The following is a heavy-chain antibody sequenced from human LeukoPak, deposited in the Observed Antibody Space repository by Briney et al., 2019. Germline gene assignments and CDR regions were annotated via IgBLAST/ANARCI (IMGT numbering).Heavy chain of an antibody. J-gene: IGHJ6*01. V-gene: IGHV4-34*01. CDR3: ATRGCSGGSCYWYSRDYYSGTDG. CDR2: INQSGST. Sequence: AETLSLTCAVYGGSFSGYYWSWIRQPPGKGLEWIGEINQSGSTNYNPSVKSRVTISVDTSKNQFSLKLSSVTSADTAVYYCATRGCSGGSCYWYSRDYYSGTDGGGEGSTV. D-gene: IGHD2-15*01. CDR1: GGSFSGYY.